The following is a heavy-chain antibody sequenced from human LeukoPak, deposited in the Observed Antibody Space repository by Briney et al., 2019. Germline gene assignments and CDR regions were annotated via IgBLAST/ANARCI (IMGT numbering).Heavy chain of an antibody. V-gene: IGHV4-34*01. J-gene: IGHJ4*02. D-gene: IGHD2-15*01. Sequence: SETLSLTCAVYGGSFSGYYWSWIRQPPGKGLEWIGEINHSGSTNYNPSLKSRVTISVDTSKNQFSLKLSSVTAADTAVYYCARKNCSGGSCYSRGFSFDYWGQGTLATVSS. CDR1: GGSFSGYY. CDR2: INHSGST. CDR3: ARKNCSGGSCYSRGFSFDY.